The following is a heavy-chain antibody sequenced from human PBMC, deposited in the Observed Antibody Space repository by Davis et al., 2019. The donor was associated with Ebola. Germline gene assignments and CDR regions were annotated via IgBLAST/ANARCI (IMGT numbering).Heavy chain of an antibody. D-gene: IGHD1-26*01. Sequence: GESLKISCAASGFTFSSYWMSWVRQAPGKGLEWVSYISGSSSTIYYADSVKGRFTISRDNAKNSLYLQMNSLRDEDTAVYYCARSHRATNWRILVYWGQGTLVTVSS. CDR3: ARSHRATNWRILVY. V-gene: IGHV3-48*02. CDR1: GFTFSSYW. CDR2: ISGSSSTI. J-gene: IGHJ4*02.